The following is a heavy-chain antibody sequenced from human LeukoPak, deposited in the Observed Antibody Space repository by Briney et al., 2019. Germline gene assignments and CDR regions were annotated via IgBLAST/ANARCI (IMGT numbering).Heavy chain of an antibody. Sequence: PGGSLRLSCAASGFTFSSYSMNWVRQAPGKGLEWVSYISSSSSTIYYADSVKGRFTISRDNAKNSLYLQMNSLRAEDTAVYYCAKEYYYDSSGYYLYYYYGMDVWGQGTTVTVSS. V-gene: IGHV3-48*01. CDR1: GFTFSSYS. J-gene: IGHJ6*02. D-gene: IGHD3-22*01. CDR3: AKEYYYDSSGYYLYYYYGMDV. CDR2: ISSSSSTI.